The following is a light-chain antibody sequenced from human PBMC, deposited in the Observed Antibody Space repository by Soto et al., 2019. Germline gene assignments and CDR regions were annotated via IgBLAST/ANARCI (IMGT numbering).Light chain of an antibody. CDR3: QQRGIWPLT. V-gene: IGKV3-11*01. Sequence: DIVLTQSPATLSLSPGERATLSCRASQSVSNFLAWYQQKPGQAPRLLIYDASNRATGIPARFSGSGSGTDFTLSINNLDPESFAVYYCQQRGIWPLTFVGETTVVIK. CDR1: QSVSNF. CDR2: DAS. J-gene: IGKJ4*01.